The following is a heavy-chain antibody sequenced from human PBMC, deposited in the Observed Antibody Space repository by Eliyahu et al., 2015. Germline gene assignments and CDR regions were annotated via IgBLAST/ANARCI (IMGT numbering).Heavy chain of an antibody. CDR2: XRYDGSNK. V-gene: IGHV3-30*02. Sequence: QVQLVESGGGVVQPGGSLXLSCAASGXTFXSYGXXWVRXAPGKGVEWVAXXRYDGSNKYYADSVKGRFTISRDNSKNTLYLQMNSLRAEDTAVYYCAKDVSRVLPAAIWRGGYDLLGPDYWGQGTLVTVSS. D-gene: IGHD2-2*01. CDR1: GXTFXSYG. J-gene: IGHJ4*02. CDR3: AKDVSRVLPAAIWRGGYDLLGPDY.